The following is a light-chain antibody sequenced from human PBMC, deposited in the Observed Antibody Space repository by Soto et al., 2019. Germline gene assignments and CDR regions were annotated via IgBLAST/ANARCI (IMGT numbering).Light chain of an antibody. CDR2: GAS. V-gene: IGKV3-15*01. J-gene: IGKJ1*01. CDR1: QSVSSN. Sequence: IVMTQTPATLSESPGERATLSCRASQSVSSNLAWYQQKPGQAPRLLIYGASTRATGIPARFSGSGSGTEFTLTISSLQSEDFAVYYCQQYNNWPWTFGQGTKVDIK. CDR3: QQYNNWPWT.